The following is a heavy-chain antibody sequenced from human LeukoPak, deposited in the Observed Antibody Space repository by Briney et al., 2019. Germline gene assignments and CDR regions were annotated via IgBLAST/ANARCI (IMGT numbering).Heavy chain of an antibody. V-gene: IGHV5-51*01. CDR1: GYSFTSYW. Sequence: GESLKISCKGSGYSFTSYWIGWVRQMPGKGLEWMRIIYPGDSDTRYSPSFQGQVTISADKSISTAYLQWSSLKASDTAMYYCARHTRADILTGYLDYYMDVWGKGTTVTVSS. CDR3: ARHTRADILTGYLDYYMDV. CDR2: IYPGDSDT. J-gene: IGHJ6*03. D-gene: IGHD3-9*01.